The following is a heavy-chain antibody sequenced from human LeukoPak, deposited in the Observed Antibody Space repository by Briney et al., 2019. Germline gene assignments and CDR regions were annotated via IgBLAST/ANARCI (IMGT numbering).Heavy chain of an antibody. J-gene: IGHJ4*02. Sequence: ASVKVSCKASGYTFTDYYMHWVRQAPGHGLEWMGGIIPIFGDPTYAQKFQGRVTITADESTSTAYMELTSLRSEDMAFYYCARGYTSDTNILDYLDFWGQGTLVTVSS. D-gene: IGHD2-15*01. CDR2: IIPIFGDP. CDR3: ARGYTSDTNILDYLDF. V-gene: IGHV1-69*13. CDR1: GYTFTDYY.